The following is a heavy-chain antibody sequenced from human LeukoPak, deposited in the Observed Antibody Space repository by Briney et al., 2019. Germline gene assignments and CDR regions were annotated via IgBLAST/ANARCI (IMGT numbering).Heavy chain of an antibody. J-gene: IGHJ4*02. D-gene: IGHD2-15*01. CDR2: INSDGSRT. CDR3: ASLPPDVVVVVAAPPYDY. V-gene: IGHV3-74*01. CDR1: GFTFCSHW. Sequence: GGSLRLSCVAPGFTFCSHWMHWVRQAPGKGLVWVSLINSDGSRTSYADSVKGRFTISRDNSKNTLYLQMNSLGPDDTAVYYCASLPPDVVVVVAAPPYDYWGQGTLVTVSS.